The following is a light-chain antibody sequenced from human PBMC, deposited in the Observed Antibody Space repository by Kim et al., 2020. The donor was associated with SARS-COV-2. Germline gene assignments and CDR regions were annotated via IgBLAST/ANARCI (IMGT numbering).Light chain of an antibody. V-gene: IGKV4-1*01. CDR2: WAS. Sequence: ATINCKSSQRVLFTSNSKNYLSWFQQKPGQPPKLLIYWASTRKSGVPDRFSGSGSGTDFTLTISSLQAEDVAVYYCQQDYTTPVTFGPGTKVDIK. CDR1: QRVLFTSNSKNY. CDR3: QQDYTTPVT. J-gene: IGKJ3*01.